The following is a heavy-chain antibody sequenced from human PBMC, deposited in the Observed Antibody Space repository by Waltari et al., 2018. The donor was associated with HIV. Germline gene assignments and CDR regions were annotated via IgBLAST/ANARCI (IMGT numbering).Heavy chain of an antibody. CDR1: GGSISSSSYY. D-gene: IGHD3-22*01. V-gene: IGHV4-39*01. J-gene: IGHJ3*02. CDR3: ARRSYYYDSSGYFRDAFDI. CDR2: IYYSGST. Sequence: QLQLQESGPGLVKPSETLSLTCTVSGGSISSSSYYWGWIRQPPGKGLEGIGSIYYSGSTSTNPSLNSRVTISVDTSKNQFSLKLSSVTAADTAVYYCARRSYYYDSSGYFRDAFDIWGQGTMVTVSS.